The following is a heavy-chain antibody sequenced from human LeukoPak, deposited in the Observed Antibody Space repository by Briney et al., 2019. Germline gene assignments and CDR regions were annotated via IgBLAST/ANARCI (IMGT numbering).Heavy chain of an antibody. CDR2: ISSSISAI. V-gene: IGHV3-48*01. D-gene: IGHD6-19*01. J-gene: IGHJ4*02. CDR1: GFTFSSYS. Sequence: GGSLRLSCAASGFTFSSYSVSWVRQAPGKGLEWVSYISSSISAIYYADSVKGRFTISRDNAKNSRYLQMNSLRAEDTAVYYCATVGSGSGWYGYYFDYWGQGTLVTVSS. CDR3: ATVGSGSGWYGYYFDY.